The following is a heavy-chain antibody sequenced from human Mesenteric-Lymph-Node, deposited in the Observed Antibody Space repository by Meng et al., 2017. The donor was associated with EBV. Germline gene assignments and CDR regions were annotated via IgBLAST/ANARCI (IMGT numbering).Heavy chain of an antibody. D-gene: IGHD3-10*01. J-gene: IGHJ4*02. V-gene: IGHV4-34*01. CDR2: INRVGST. Sequence: QGQLQQWGAGLLPPSATLSLTCGVAGGSFGGYFWSWIRQPPGKGLEWIGEINRVGSTNYNPSLKSRLTMSVDTSKNHFSLKLTSVTAADTAVYYCVRCGAVTLVQGGPDHWGQGTLVTVSS. CDR1: GGSFGGYF. CDR3: VRCGAVTLVQGGPDH.